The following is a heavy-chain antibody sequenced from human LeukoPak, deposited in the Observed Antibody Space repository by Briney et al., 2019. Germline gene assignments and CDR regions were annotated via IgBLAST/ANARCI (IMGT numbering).Heavy chain of an antibody. D-gene: IGHD5-12*01. Sequence: SETLSLTCTVFGGSISSYYWSWIRQPPGKGLEWIGYIYYSGSTNYNPSLKSRVTISVDTSKNQFSLKLSSVTAADTAVYYCARNLISSSGYVFDYWGQGTLVTVSS. CDR3: ARNLISSSGYVFDY. J-gene: IGHJ4*02. CDR2: IYYSGST. V-gene: IGHV4-59*08. CDR1: GGSISSYY.